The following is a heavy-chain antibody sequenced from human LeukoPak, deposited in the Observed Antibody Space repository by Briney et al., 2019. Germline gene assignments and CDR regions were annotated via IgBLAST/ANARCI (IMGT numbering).Heavy chain of an antibody. Sequence: GGSLRLSCAASGITFSTYSMNWIRQAPGRGLEWVSSISGSSKYIYYADSVKGRFTVSRDNAKKSLFLQMNSLRAEDTAVYFCVSDKTLDTARYFFDNWGLGTLVTVSS. CDR1: GITFSTYS. J-gene: IGHJ4*02. CDR2: ISGSSKYI. D-gene: IGHD5-18*01. V-gene: IGHV3-21*01. CDR3: VSDKTLDTARYFFDN.